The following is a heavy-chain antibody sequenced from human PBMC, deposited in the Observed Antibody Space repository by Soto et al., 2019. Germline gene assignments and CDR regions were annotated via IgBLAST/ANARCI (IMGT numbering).Heavy chain of an antibody. CDR1: GYTLTELS. CDR2: FDPEDGET. CDR3: AKGDSTGIVGASGAFDI. V-gene: IGHV1-24*01. J-gene: IGHJ3*02. D-gene: IGHD1-26*01. Sequence: ASVKVSCKVSGYTLTELSMHWVRQAPGKGLEWMGGFDPEDGETIYAQKFQGRVTVTEDTSTDTAYMELSSLRSEDTAVYYCAKGDSTGIVGASGAFDIWGQGTMVTVSS.